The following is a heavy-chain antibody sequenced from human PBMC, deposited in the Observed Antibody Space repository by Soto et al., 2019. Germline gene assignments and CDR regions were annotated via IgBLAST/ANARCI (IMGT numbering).Heavy chain of an antibody. Sequence: ASVKVSCKASGYTFTSYDINWVRQATGQGPEWMGWMNPNSGNTGYAQKFQGRVTMTRNTSISTAYMELSSLRSEDTAVYYCARVHTTYYDFWSGYPDYWGQGTLVTVSS. D-gene: IGHD3-3*01. V-gene: IGHV1-8*01. CDR1: GYTFTSYD. J-gene: IGHJ4*02. CDR2: MNPNSGNT. CDR3: ARVHTTYYDFWSGYPDY.